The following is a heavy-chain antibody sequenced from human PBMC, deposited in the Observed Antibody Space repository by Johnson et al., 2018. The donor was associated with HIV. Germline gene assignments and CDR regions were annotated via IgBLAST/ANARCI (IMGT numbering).Heavy chain of an antibody. CDR2: ISYDGSNK. Sequence: QVQLVESGGGLVQPGGSLRLSCAASGFTFSSYAMHWVRQAPGKGLEWVAVISYDGSNKYYADSVKGRFTISRDNSKNTLYLQMNSLRAEDTAVDYWAREMNAGNDAFDIWGQGTMVTVAS. CDR1: GFTFSSYA. V-gene: IGHV3-30*04. CDR3: AREMNAGNDAFDI. J-gene: IGHJ3*02.